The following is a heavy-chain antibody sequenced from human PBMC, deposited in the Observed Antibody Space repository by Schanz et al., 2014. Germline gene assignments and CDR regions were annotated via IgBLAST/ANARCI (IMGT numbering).Heavy chain of an antibody. Sequence: QVQLVQSGAEVKKPGASVKVSCKASGYTFTAYYFHWVRQAPGQGLEWMGWINTNNGDPTYAQGFTGRFVFSLDTSVSTAYLQISSLKAEDTAVYYCARGGVVVVTAALNWFDPWGQGTLVTVSS. CDR2: INTNNGDP. V-gene: IGHV7-4-1*02. CDR3: ARGGVVVVTAALNWFDP. CDR1: GYTFTAYY. D-gene: IGHD2-15*01. J-gene: IGHJ5*02.